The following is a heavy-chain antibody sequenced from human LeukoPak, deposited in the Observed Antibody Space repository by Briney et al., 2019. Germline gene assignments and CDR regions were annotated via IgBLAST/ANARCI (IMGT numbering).Heavy chain of an antibody. J-gene: IGHJ3*02. CDR2: ISGSGGNT. CDR3: ASSGPYSSGWYAFDI. CDR1: GFTFGSYA. V-gene: IGHV3-23*01. D-gene: IGHD6-19*01. Sequence: GGSLRLSCAASGFTFGSYAMSWVRQAPGKGLEWVLAISGSGGNTYYADSVKGRFTIARDNPKNTLYLQMNSLRAEDTGVYYCASSGPYSSGWYAFDIWGQGTMVTVPS.